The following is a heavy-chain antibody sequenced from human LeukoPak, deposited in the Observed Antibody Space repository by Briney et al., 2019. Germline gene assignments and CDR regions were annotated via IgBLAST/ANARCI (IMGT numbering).Heavy chain of an antibody. CDR2: IYHSGST. D-gene: IGHD2-2*01. CDR1: GGSISSSNW. CDR3: ARDRVVVPAAQFYYYYYMDV. Sequence: PSETLSLTCAVSGGSISSSNWWSWVRQPPGKGLEWIGEIYHSGSTNYNPSLKSRVTISVDTSKNQFSLKLSSVTAADTAVYYCARDRVVVPAAQFYYYYYMDVWGKGTTVTVSS. J-gene: IGHJ6*03. V-gene: IGHV4-4*02.